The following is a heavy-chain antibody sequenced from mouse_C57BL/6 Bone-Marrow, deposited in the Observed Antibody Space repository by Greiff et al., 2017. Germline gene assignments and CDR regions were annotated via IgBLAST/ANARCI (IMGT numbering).Heavy chain of an antibody. D-gene: IGHD2-1*01. J-gene: IGHJ4*01. V-gene: IGHV1-81*01. CDR1: GYTFTSYG. Sequence: VMLVESGAELARPGASVKLSCKASGYTFTSYGISWVKQRTGQGLEWIGEIYPRSGNTYYNEKFKGKATLTADKSSSTAYMELRSLTSEDSAVYFCARWGGRGNYVFYAMDYWGQGTSVTVSS. CDR3: ARWGGRGNYVFYAMDY. CDR2: IYPRSGNT.